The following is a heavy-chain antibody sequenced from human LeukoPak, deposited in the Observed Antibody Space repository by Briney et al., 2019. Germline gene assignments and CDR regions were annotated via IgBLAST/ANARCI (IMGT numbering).Heavy chain of an antibody. Sequence: PSETLSLTCTVSGGSISSSSYYWGWIRQPPGKGLEWIGSIYYSGSTYYNPPLKSRVTISVDTSKNQFSLKLSPVTAADTAVYYCARRGWNLYDYWGQGTLVTVSS. CDR3: ARRGWNLYDY. V-gene: IGHV4-39*07. J-gene: IGHJ4*02. CDR2: IYYSGST. CDR1: GGSISSSSYY. D-gene: IGHD1-1*01.